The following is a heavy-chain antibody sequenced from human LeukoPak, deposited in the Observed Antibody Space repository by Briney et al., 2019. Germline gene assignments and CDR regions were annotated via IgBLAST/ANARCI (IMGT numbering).Heavy chain of an antibody. CDR3: ARKGAYNYYGSGSYVY. J-gene: IGHJ4*02. CDR2: IIPIFGTA. V-gene: IGHV1-69*13. CDR1: GGTFSSNE. Sequence: SVKVSCKASGGTFSSNEISWVRQAPGQGLEWVGGIIPIFGTAKYAQKFQGRVTITADESTSTAYMELSSLRSEDTAVYYCARKGAYNYYGSGSYVYWGQGTLVTVSS. D-gene: IGHD3-10*01.